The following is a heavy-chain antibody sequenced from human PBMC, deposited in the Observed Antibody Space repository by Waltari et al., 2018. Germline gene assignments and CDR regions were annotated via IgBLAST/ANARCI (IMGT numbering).Heavy chain of an antibody. D-gene: IGHD1-26*01. J-gene: IGHJ4*02. Sequence: QVQLVQSGAEVTKPGASVKVSCKTSGYTFTGHYINWGRQAPGQGPEWMGWISPNSGGTNYAQKFQGRVTMTRDTSITTAYMELSSLRSDDTAVYYCIKEIRAGSYIADYWGQGTLVTVSS. CDR2: ISPNSGGT. CDR3: IKEIRAGSYIADY. CDR1: GYTFTGHY. V-gene: IGHV1-2*02.